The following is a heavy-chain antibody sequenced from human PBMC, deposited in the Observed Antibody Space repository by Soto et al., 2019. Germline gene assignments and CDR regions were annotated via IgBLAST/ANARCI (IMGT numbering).Heavy chain of an antibody. D-gene: IGHD2-15*01. J-gene: IGHJ4*01. V-gene: IGHV3-23*01. CDR3: ARDMPFLVLVAGTFEY. CDR1: GFTFSSYA. CDR2: ISGSGGST. Sequence: GGSLILSCAASGFTFSSYAMSWVRQAPGKGLEWVSAISGSGGSTYYADSVKGRFTISRDNSKNTLYLQMNSLRAEDTAVYYCARDMPFLVLVAGTFEYWGQGTLVSVSS.